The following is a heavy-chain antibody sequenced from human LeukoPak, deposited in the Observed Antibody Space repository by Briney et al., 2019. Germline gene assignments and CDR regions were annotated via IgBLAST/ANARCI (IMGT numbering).Heavy chain of an antibody. Sequence: GGSLRLSCAASGFTFSSYSMNWVRQAPGKGLEWVSSISSSSSYIYYADSVKGRFTISRDNAKNSLYLQMNSLRAEDTAVYYCARGGRGGNWFDPWGQGTLVTVSS. D-gene: IGHD2-15*01. V-gene: IGHV3-21*01. CDR1: GFTFSSYS. CDR3: ARGGRGGNWFDP. J-gene: IGHJ5*02. CDR2: ISSSSSYI.